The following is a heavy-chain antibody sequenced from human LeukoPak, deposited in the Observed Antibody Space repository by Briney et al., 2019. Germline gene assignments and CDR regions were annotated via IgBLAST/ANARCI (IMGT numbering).Heavy chain of an antibody. D-gene: IGHD3-3*01. CDR1: GFTFSSCW. CDR2: INGDGSST. J-gene: IGHJ4*02. CDR3: ARGGRFCDY. V-gene: IGHV3-74*03. Sequence: GGSLRLSCAASGFTFSSCWMHWVRQAPGKGLVWLSGINGDGSSTTYADSVKGRFTISRDNAKNTLYLQMNSLRAEDTAVYYCARGGRFCDYWGQGTLVTVSS.